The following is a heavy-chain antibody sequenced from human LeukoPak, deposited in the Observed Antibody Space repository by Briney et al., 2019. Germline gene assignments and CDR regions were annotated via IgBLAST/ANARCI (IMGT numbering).Heavy chain of an antibody. J-gene: IGHJ4*02. V-gene: IGHV3-53*01. CDR3: AREHPPRVYLDS. CDR2: IYTDGGT. Sequence: QPGGSLRLSCAASGFTVSSNYLSWVHQAPGKGVEWVSIIYTDGGTYYANSVKGRFTISRDNSKNTLYLQMNSLRADDTAVYYCAREHPPRVYLDSWGQGTLVTVSS. CDR1: GFTVSSNY.